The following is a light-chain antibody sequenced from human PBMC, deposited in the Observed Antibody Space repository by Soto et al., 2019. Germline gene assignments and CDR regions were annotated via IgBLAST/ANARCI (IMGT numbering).Light chain of an antibody. V-gene: IGLV2-14*03. Sequence: QSVLTQPASVSGSPGQSITISCPGTSSDVGTYDYVSWYQQHPGKAPRLMIYDVRNRPSGVSDRFSGSKSGNTASLTISGLQAEDEAYYYCTSFTDSTTWVFGGGTKLTVL. CDR1: SSDVGTYDY. CDR2: DVR. CDR3: TSFTDSTTWV. J-gene: IGLJ2*01.